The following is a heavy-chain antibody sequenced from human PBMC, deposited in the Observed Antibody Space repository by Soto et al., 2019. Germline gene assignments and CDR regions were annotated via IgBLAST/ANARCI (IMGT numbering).Heavy chain of an antibody. J-gene: IGHJ6*02. CDR2: ISANNGNT. V-gene: IGHV1-18*01. CDR3: ARVPRGAYFYYGMDV. D-gene: IGHD3-10*01. CDR1: GYTLTNSG. Sequence: QVQLVQSGAEVKKPGASVKVSCKASGYTLTNSGVSWVRQAPGQGLEWMGWISANNGNTNYAQKVQGRVTMTTDTSTITAYMELRSLRSDDTAVYYCARVPRGAYFYYGMDVWGQGTTVTVSS.